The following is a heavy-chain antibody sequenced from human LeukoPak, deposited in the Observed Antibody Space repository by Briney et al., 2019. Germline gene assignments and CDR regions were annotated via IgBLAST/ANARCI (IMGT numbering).Heavy chain of an antibody. J-gene: IGHJ4*02. CDR3: TRRYGGHSGWAGYHDS. D-gene: IGHD6-19*01. Sequence: QSGGSMTLSCIASGCTFSAYTMHWVRQAPGKGLECVSGIRSDGSSTFYPSSVRGRFTISRDNSKSTLYLQMGSLRAEDTAVYYCTRRYGGHSGWAGYHDSWGQGTLVTVSS. CDR1: GCTFSAYT. CDR2: IRSDGSST. V-gene: IGHV3-64*01.